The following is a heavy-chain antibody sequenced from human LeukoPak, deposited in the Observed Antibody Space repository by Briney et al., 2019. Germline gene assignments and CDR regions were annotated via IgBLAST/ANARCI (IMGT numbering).Heavy chain of an antibody. J-gene: IGHJ5*02. V-gene: IGHV3-23*01. D-gene: IGHD6-19*01. CDR2: LTGSGNTA. Sequence: GGSLRLSCAASGLTFSSYAMSWVRQAPGKGLEWVSGLTGSGNTAYYADSVKGRFTISRDNSKNTLYLQMSSLRVEDTAMYYCAKDVRNTGWYKESWGQGTLVTVSS. CDR1: GLTFSSYA. CDR3: AKDVRNTGWYKES.